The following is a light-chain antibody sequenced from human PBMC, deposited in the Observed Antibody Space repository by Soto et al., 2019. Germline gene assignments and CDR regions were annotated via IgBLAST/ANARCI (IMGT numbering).Light chain of an antibody. CDR2: AAS. Sequence: DIQMTQSPSSLSASVGDRVTITCRASQNISSYLNWYQQKPGKAPKLLIYAASSLQSGVPSRFSGSGSGTDFTLTISSLQPEDFATYYCQQSYSTPHTVGGGTKV. CDR3: QQSYSTPHT. J-gene: IGKJ4*01. CDR1: QNISSY. V-gene: IGKV1-39*01.